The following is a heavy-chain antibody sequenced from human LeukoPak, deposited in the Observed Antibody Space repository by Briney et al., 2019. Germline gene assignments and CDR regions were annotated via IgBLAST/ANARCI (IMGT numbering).Heavy chain of an antibody. D-gene: IGHD2/OR15-2a*01. CDR3: ARLSNNYMYNWFDP. Sequence: GESLKISCKGSGYSFTSYWIGWVRQIPGKGLEWMGIIYPAGSDTRYSPFFQGQVTISADKSISTTYLQWSSLKASDTAMYYCARLSNNYMYNWFDPWGQGTLVTVSS. V-gene: IGHV5-51*01. CDR2: IYPAGSDT. CDR1: GYSFTSYW. J-gene: IGHJ5*02.